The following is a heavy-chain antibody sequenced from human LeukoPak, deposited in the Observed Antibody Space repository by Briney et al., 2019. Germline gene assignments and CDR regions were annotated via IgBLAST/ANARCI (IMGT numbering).Heavy chain of an antibody. J-gene: IGHJ5*02. Sequence: SETLSLTCTVSGGSISSYYWSWIRQPPGKGLEWIGYIYYSGSTNYNPSLKSRVTISVDTSKNQFSLKLSSVTAADTAVYYCARVPLSYDSSVWFDPWGQGTLVTVSS. V-gene: IGHV4-59*01. CDR1: GGSISSYY. D-gene: IGHD3-22*01. CDR2: IYYSGST. CDR3: ARVPLSYDSSVWFDP.